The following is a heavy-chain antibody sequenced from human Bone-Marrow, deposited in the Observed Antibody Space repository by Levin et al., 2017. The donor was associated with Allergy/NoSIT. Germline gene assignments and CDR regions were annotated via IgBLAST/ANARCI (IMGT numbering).Heavy chain of an antibody. CDR3: ARDGPVGYFYDSTGYFDN. Sequence: GESLKISCAASGFTFTSYWINWLRQAPGKGLEWVANMKQDGTEKYYADSVKGRFTISRDNAKNSLYLQMNSLRADNTAVYYCARDGPVGYFYDSTGYFDNWGPGTLVTVAS. V-gene: IGHV3-7*01. CDR2: MKQDGTEK. CDR1: GFTFTSYW. J-gene: IGHJ4*02. D-gene: IGHD3-22*01.